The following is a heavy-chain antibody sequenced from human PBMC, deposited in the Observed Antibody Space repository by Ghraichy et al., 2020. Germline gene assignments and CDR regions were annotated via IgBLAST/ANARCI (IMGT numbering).Heavy chain of an antibody. Sequence: GESLNISCAASGFTFSSYSMNWVRQAPGKGLEWVSSISSSSSYIYYADSVKGRFTISRDNAKNSLYLQMNSLRAEDTAVYYCARVRGADIVVVVAATLLDYWGQGTLVTVSS. CDR3: ARVRGADIVVVVAATLLDY. V-gene: IGHV3-21*01. CDR2: ISSSSSYI. D-gene: IGHD2-15*01. J-gene: IGHJ4*02. CDR1: GFTFSSYS.